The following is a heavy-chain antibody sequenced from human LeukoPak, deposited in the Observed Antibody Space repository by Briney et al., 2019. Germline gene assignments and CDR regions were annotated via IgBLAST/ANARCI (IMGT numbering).Heavy chain of an antibody. V-gene: IGHV3-7*01. D-gene: IGHD2-2*01. Sequence: PGGSLRLSCAASGFTFSSYWMIWVRQAPGKGLEWVANIKQDGSEKYYVDSVKGRFTISRDNAKNSLYLQMNSLRAEDTAVYYCAREDQLLNDAFDIWGQGTMVTVSS. CDR3: AREDQLLNDAFDI. CDR1: GFTFSSYW. J-gene: IGHJ3*02. CDR2: IKQDGSEK.